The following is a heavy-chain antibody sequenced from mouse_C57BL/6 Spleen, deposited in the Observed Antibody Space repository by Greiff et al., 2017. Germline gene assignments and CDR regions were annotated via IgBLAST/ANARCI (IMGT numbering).Heavy chain of an antibody. CDR2: IDPSDSET. CDR1: GYTFTSYW. CDR3: ARDYGGSSLFAS. D-gene: IGHD1-1*01. J-gene: IGHJ3*01. Sequence: QVQLQQPGAELVRPGSSVKLSCKASGYTFTSYWMHWVKQRPIQGLEWIGNIDPSDSETHYNQKFKDKATLTVDKSSSPAYMQLSSLTSEDSAVSDCARDYGGSSLFASWGKEATVTVSA. V-gene: IGHV1-52*01.